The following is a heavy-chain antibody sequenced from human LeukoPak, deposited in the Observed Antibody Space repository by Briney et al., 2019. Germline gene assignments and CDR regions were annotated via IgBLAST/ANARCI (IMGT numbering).Heavy chain of an antibody. CDR1: GGSISSYY. J-gene: IGHJ4*02. Sequence: SETLSLTCTVSGGSISSYYWNWIRRSPGKGLEWIGYIYYSGSTNYNPSLKSRVTISVDTSKNQFSLNLSPVTAADTAVYYCARWSDDYGDYGFDYWGQGTLVTVSS. V-gene: IGHV4-59*08. CDR3: ARWSDDYGDYGFDY. CDR2: IYYSGST. D-gene: IGHD4-17*01.